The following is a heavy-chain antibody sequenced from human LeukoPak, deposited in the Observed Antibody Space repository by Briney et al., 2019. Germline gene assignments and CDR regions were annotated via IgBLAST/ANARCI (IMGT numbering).Heavy chain of an antibody. CDR3: AKGGSGGYYDSSGYRRSVSFDY. J-gene: IGHJ4*02. D-gene: IGHD3-22*01. CDR2: IRYDGSNK. Sequence: GGSLRLSCAASGFTFSSYGMHWVRQAPGKGLEWVAFIRYDGSNKYYADSVKGRFTISRDNSKNTLYLQMNSLRAEDTAVYYCAKGGSGGYYDSSGYRRSVSFDYWGQGTLVTVSS. CDR1: GFTFSSYG. V-gene: IGHV3-30*02.